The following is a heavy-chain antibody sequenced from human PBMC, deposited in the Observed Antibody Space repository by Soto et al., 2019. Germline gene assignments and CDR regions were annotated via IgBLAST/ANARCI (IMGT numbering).Heavy chain of an antibody. CDR2: IIHSGST. CDR1: SGSIRSSNW. CDR3: ARKGIAAGAWPR. V-gene: IGHV4-4*02. D-gene: IGHD6-13*01. Sequence: SETLSLTCAVSSGSIRSSNWWSWVRQSPGKGLEWIGEIIHSGSTNYNPSLNSRVTISVDTSKNQISLKLSSVTAADTAVYYCARKGIAAGAWPRWGQRTLVTVSS. J-gene: IGHJ4*02.